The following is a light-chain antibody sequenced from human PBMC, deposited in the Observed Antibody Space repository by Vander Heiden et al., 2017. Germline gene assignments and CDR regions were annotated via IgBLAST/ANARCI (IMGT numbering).Light chain of an antibody. V-gene: IGKV4-1*01. CDR2: WAS. CDR3: QHYYRSPWT. Sequence: VMTQSPDPLAVSLGQRATTNCKSSQSALYSPNNKNYLAWYQQKLRQPPKLLIYWASNREPGVPDRFSGSGSGTDFTLTTSSLRAVEVEDYEGQHYYRSPWTFGRGTKVEIK. CDR1: QSALYSPNNKNY. J-gene: IGKJ1*01.